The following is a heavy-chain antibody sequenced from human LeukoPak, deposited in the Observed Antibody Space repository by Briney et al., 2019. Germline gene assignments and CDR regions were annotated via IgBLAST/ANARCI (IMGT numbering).Heavy chain of an antibody. CDR2: ISYDGSNK. Sequence: GGSLRLSCAASGFTFSSYGMHWVRQAPGKGLEWVAVISYDGSNKYYADSVKGRFTISGDNSKNTLYLQMNSLRAEDTAVYYCAKEVQWLFGFDYWGQGTLVTVSS. D-gene: IGHD6-19*01. CDR1: GFTFSSYG. V-gene: IGHV3-30*18. CDR3: AKEVQWLFGFDY. J-gene: IGHJ4*02.